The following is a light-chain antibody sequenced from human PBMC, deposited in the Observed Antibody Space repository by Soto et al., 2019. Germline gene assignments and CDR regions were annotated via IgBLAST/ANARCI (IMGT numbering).Light chain of an antibody. Sequence: SALTQPRSVSGSPGQSVTVSCIGTSNDVGGYNYVSWYQQHPGRAPKLIIYDVNKRPSGVPDRFSGSKSGNTASLTISGLQADDEADYYCCSFAGSQTSVFGGGTKLTVL. CDR2: DVN. CDR1: SNDVGGYNY. CDR3: CSFAGSQTSV. V-gene: IGLV2-11*01. J-gene: IGLJ3*02.